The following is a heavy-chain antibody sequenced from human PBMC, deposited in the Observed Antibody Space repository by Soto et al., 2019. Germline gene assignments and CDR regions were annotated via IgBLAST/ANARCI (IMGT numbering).Heavy chain of an antibody. CDR2: IYYSGST. V-gene: IGHV4-59*01. D-gene: IGHD2-15*01. CDR3: ATLTNPGRSFYYGMDV. CDR1: GSAISSYY. Sequence: PSETLCLTGTVAGSAISSYYWSWIRQPPGKGLEWIGYIYYSGSTNYNPSLKSRVTISVDTSKNQFSLKLTSVTAADTAVYYCATLTNPGRSFYYGMDVWGQGTTVTVSS. J-gene: IGHJ6*02.